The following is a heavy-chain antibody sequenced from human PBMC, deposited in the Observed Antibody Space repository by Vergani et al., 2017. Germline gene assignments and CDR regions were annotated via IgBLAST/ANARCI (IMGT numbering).Heavy chain of an antibody. Sequence: EVQLLESGGGLVQPGGSLRLSCVASGFTFSTYAMSWVRQAPGKGLQWVSSISGSGDITYYADSVKGRFTVSRDNSKNTVFLQMNSLGAEDTAVFFCARGFRSTFCCQEYWGQGTLVTVSS. D-gene: IGHD3-16*02. CDR3: ARGFRSTFCCQEY. J-gene: IGHJ4*02. CDR2: ISGSGDIT. V-gene: IGHV3-23*01. CDR1: GFTFSTYA.